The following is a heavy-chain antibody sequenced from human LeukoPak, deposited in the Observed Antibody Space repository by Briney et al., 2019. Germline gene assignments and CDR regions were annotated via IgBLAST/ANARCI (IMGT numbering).Heavy chain of an antibody. CDR3: ARAHSSSVDY. Sequence: SETLSLTCTVSGGSISSYYWNWIRQPPGKGLEWIGYIYHSGSTNYNPSLKSRVTISVDTSKNQFSLKLSSVTAADTAVYYCARAHSSSVDYWGQGTLVTVSS. J-gene: IGHJ4*02. CDR2: IYHSGST. V-gene: IGHV4-59*01. D-gene: IGHD6-13*01. CDR1: GGSISSYY.